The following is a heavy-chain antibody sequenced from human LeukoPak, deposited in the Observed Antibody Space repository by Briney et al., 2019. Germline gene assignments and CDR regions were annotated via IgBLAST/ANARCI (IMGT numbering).Heavy chain of an antibody. CDR2: SNPSGDST. D-gene: IGHD1-1*01. J-gene: IGHJ4*02. V-gene: IGHV1-46*01. CDR3: ARWTTTFLDY. CDR1: GYTFTNYY. Sequence: GASVKVSCKASGYTFTNYYIHWVRQAPGHGLEWMGISNPSGDSTNYAQKFQGRATMTRDTSTSTVYMDLSSLRSEDTAVYYCARWTTTFLDYWGQGTLVTVSS.